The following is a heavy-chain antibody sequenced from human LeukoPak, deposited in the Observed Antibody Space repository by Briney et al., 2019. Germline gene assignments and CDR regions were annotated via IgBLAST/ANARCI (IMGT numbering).Heavy chain of an antibody. J-gene: IGHJ4*02. CDR3: ARTVWEGYYYDSSGLEAFFDY. D-gene: IGHD3-22*01. Sequence: ASVKVSCKASGYTFTSYGISWVRQAPGQGLEWMGWISAYNGNTNYAQKLQGRVTMTTDTSTSTAYMELSSLRAEDTAVYYCARTVWEGYYYDSSGLEAFFDYWGQGTLVTVSS. V-gene: IGHV1-18*01. CDR2: ISAYNGNT. CDR1: GYTFTSYG.